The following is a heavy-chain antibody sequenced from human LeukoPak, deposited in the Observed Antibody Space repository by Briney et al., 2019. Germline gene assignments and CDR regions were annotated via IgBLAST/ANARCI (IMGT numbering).Heavy chain of an antibody. CDR3: ARLTRTHLDY. J-gene: IGHJ4*02. CDR2: IYTSGNT. V-gene: IGHV4-4*07. CDR1: GDSISSYY. D-gene: IGHD1-14*01. Sequence: SETVSLTCTVSGDSISSYYWSWIRQPAGEGLEWIGRIYTSGNTNYNPSLKSRVTMSVDTSKNQFSLKLSSVTAADTAVYYCARLTRTHLDYWGQGTLVAVSS.